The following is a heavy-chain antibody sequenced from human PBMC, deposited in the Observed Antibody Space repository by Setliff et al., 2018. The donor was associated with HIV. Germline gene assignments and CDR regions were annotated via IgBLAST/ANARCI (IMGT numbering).Heavy chain of an antibody. Sequence: LRLSCAASGFTFTNRYMSWVRQAPGKGLEWVATIKQDESEMQYVDSVKGRFTISRDNAKNSLYLQMNSLRAEDTAVYYCARDPPRSGWTLDYWGQGTPVTVSS. J-gene: IGHJ4*02. CDR3: ARDPPRSGWTLDY. CDR1: GFTFTNRY. CDR2: IKQDESEM. D-gene: IGHD6-19*01. V-gene: IGHV3-7*03.